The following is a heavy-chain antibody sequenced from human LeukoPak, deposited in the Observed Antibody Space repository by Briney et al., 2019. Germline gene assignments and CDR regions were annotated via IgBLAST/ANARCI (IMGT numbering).Heavy chain of an antibody. J-gene: IGHJ5*02. Sequence: VASVKVSCKASGYTFTSYDINWVRQATGQGLEWMGWMNPNSGNTGYAQKFQGRVTMTRNTSISTAYMELSSLRSEDTAVYYCARGIAAAGTTIWFGPWGQGTLVTVSS. CDR2: MNPNSGNT. V-gene: IGHV1-8*01. CDR3: ARGIAAAGTTIWFGP. CDR1: GYTFTSYD. D-gene: IGHD6-13*01.